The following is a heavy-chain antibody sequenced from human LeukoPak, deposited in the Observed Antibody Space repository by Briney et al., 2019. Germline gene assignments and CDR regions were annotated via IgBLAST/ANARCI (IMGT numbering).Heavy chain of an antibody. CDR3: ARGGIVVVPAIPNWFDP. Sequence: SETLSLTCTVSGYSISSGYYWGWIRQPPGKGLEWIGSIYHSGSTYYNPSLKSRVTISVDTSKNQFSLKLSSVTAADTAVYYCARGGIVVVPAIPNWFDPWGQGTLVTVSS. CDR1: GYSISSGYY. V-gene: IGHV4-38-2*02. D-gene: IGHD2-2*01. CDR2: IYHSGST. J-gene: IGHJ5*02.